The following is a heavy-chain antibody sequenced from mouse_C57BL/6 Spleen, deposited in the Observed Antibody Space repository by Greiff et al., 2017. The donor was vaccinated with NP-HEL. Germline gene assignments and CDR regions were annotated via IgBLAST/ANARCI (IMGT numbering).Heavy chain of an antibody. CDR1: GYAFSSSW. CDR2: IYPGDGDT. J-gene: IGHJ4*01. CDR3: ARSGGYDVGYAMDY. V-gene: IGHV1-82*01. Sequence: QVQLQQSGPELVKPGASVKISCKASGYAFSSSWMNWVKQRPGKGLEWIGRIYPGDGDTNYHGKFKGKATLTADKSSSTAYRQLSSLTSEDYAVYFCARSGGYDVGYAMDYWGKGTSVTVSS. D-gene: IGHD2-2*01.